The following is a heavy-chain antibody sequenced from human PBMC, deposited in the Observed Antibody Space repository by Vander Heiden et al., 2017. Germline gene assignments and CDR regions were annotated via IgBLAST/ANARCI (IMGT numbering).Heavy chain of an antibody. D-gene: IGHD4-17*01. J-gene: IGHJ4*02. V-gene: IGHV4-39*01. CDR3: ARRKASTGFDY. CDR2: IYYSGST. CDR1: GGSISSSSYY. Sequence: QLQLQESGPGLVKPSETLSLTCTVSGGSISSSSYYWGWIRQPPGKGLEWIGSIYYSGSTYYNPSLKSRVTISVDTSKNQFSLKLSSVTAADTAVYYCARRKASTGFDYWGQGTLVTVSS.